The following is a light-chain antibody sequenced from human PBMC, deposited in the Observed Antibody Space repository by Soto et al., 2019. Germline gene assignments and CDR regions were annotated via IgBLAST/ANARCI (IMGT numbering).Light chain of an antibody. V-gene: IGLV2-14*01. CDR1: SSDVGAYNY. Sequence: QSVLTQPASVSGSPGQSITISCTGTSSDVGAYNYVSWYQQYPGKAPKLMIYHVSNRPSGVSNRFSGSKSGNSASLTISGLKGEDEADYYCTSYTTTSTYVFGTGTKLTVL. CDR2: HVS. CDR3: TSYTTTSTYV. J-gene: IGLJ1*01.